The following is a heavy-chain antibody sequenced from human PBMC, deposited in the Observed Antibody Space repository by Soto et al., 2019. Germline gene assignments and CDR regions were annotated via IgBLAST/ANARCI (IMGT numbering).Heavy chain of an antibody. Sequence: ESLKISCKGSGYSFTSYWIGWVRQMPGKGLEWMGIIYPGDSDTRYSPSFQGQVTISADKSISTAYLQWSSLKASDTAMYYCAREYSGYEYTGGYFDYWGQGTLVTVSS. J-gene: IGHJ4*02. CDR2: IYPGDSDT. CDR3: AREYSGYEYTGGYFDY. CDR1: GYSFTSYW. D-gene: IGHD5-12*01. V-gene: IGHV5-51*01.